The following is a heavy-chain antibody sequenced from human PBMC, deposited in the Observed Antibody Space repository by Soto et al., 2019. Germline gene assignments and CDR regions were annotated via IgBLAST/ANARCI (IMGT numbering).Heavy chain of an antibody. D-gene: IGHD6-6*01. CDR3: ARGYSSSSGGRYYYYYGMDV. CDR1: GYSFTSYW. V-gene: IGHV5-51*01. J-gene: IGHJ6*02. CDR2: IYPGDSDT. Sequence: GESLKISCKGSGYSFTSYWIGWVRQMPGKGLEWMGIIYPGDSDTRYSPSFQGQVTISADESISTAYLQWSSLKASDTAMYYCARGYSSSSGGRYYYYYGMDVWGQGTTVTVSS.